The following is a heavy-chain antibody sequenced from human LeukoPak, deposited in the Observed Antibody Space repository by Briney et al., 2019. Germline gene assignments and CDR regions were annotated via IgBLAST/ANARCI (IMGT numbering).Heavy chain of an antibody. J-gene: IGHJ6*02. D-gene: IGHD6-25*01. CDR1: GFTFSNAW. CDR2: IKSKTDGGTT. CDR3: TTERLKYYYGMDV. Sequence: GGSLRLSCAASGFTFSNAWMSWVRQAPGKGLEWFGRIKSKTDGGTTDYTAPVKGRFTISRDDSKNTLYLQMNSLKTEDTAVYYCTTERLKYYYGMDVWGQGTTVTVSS. V-gene: IGHV3-15*01.